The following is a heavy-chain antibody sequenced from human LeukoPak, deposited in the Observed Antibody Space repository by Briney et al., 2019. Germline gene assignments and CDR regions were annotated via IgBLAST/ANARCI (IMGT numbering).Heavy chain of an antibody. D-gene: IGHD6-13*01. CDR1: GFTFSSYG. V-gene: IGHV3-30*03. CDR3: ARGYKGYSSSWYPGYNWFDP. J-gene: IGHJ5*02. CDR2: VSSDGSID. Sequence: PGGSLRLSCAASGFTFSSYGMHWVRQAPGKGLEWVAVVSSDGSIDYYADSVRGRFTVSRDNSKNTMYLQVNSLRAEDTAVYYCARGYKGYSSSWYPGYNWFDPWGQGTLVTVSS.